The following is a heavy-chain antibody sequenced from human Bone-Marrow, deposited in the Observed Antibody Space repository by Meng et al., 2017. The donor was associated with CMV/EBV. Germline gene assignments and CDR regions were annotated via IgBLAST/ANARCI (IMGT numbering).Heavy chain of an antibody. CDR2: ISSSGSTI. V-gene: IGHV3-11*01. CDR3: AREYYDFWSGYRTLIDY. D-gene: IGHD3-3*01. J-gene: IGHJ4*02. Sequence: LTFSDYYMRWIRQAPGKGLEWVSYISSSGSTIYYADSVKGRFTISGDNAKNSLYLQMNSLRAEDTAVYYCAREYYDFWSGYRTLIDYWGQGTLVTVSS. CDR1: LTFSDYY.